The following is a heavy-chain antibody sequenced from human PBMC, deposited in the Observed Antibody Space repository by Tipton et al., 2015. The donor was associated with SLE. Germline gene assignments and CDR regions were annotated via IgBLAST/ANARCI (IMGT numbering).Heavy chain of an antibody. Sequence: TLSLTCTVSGGSISSSSHYWGWISQPPGKGLEWIGSIYYSGSTYYNPSLKSRVTISVDTSKNQFSLKLSSVTAADTAVYYCARGAVLIQDNSWFDPWGQGTMVTVSS. CDR1: GGSISSSSHY. D-gene: IGHD2-21*01. V-gene: IGHV4-39*07. J-gene: IGHJ5*02. CDR3: ARGAVLIQDNSWFDP. CDR2: IYYSGST.